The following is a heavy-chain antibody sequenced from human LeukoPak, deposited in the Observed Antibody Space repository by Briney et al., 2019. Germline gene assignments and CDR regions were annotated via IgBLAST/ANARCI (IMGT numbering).Heavy chain of an antibody. CDR3: AKQTPPYDYVWGSYRYTPVDY. J-gene: IGHJ4*02. V-gene: IGHV3-21*04. D-gene: IGHD3-16*02. CDR1: GFTFSSYS. CDR2: ISSSSSYI. Sequence: GGSLRLSCAASGFTFSSYSMNWVRQAPGKGLEWVSSISSSSSYIYYADSVKGRFTISRDNAKNSLYLQMNSLRAEDTAVYYCAKQTPPYDYVWGSYRYTPVDYWGQGTLVTVSS.